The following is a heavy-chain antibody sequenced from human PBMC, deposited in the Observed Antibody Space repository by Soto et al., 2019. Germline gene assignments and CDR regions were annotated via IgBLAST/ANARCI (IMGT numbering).Heavy chain of an antibody. V-gene: IGHV2-5*02. CDR1: GFSLSTSGVG. J-gene: IGHJ3*02. D-gene: IGHD2-8*02. CDR3: AHIDVVLVARHTFDI. Sequence: QITLKESGPTLVKPTQTLTLTCTFSGFSLSTSGVGVGWIRQPPGKALEWLALIYWDDYKDYNPSLKSRLTITEDTSKNQVVLTMTNMDPVDTATYYCAHIDVVLVARHTFDIWCQGTMVTVSS. CDR2: IYWDDYK.